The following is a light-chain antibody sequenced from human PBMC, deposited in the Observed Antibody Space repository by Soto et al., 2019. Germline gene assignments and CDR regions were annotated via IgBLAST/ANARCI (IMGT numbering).Light chain of an antibody. J-gene: IGKJ4*01. CDR1: QSLRSNS. CDR2: GAS. CDR3: QQYGSSPPLT. Sequence: EIVLTQSPGTLSLSPGERATLSCRASQSLRSNSLAWYQQKPGQAPRLLIYGASSTATGIPDRFSGSGSGTDFTLTISRLQPEDFAVYYCQQYGSSPPLTFGGGTTVEIK. V-gene: IGKV3-20*01.